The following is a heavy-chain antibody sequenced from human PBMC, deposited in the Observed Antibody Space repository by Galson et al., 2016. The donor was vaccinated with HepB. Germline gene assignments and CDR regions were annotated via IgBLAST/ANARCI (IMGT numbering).Heavy chain of an antibody. CDR1: GDSISGGGHA. CDR2: LYYNGDT. V-gene: IGHV4-31*03. J-gene: IGHJ2*01. D-gene: IGHD6-13*01. CDR3: ARGPWQRLVLLWHLDL. Sequence: TLSLTCTVSGDSISGGGHAWTWIRQHPGKGLEWIGYLYYNGDTYSNPPLKSRVIISVDPSKDTVDLQVNSLRLDDTALYYCARGPWQRLVLLWHLDLWGRGTLVTVSS.